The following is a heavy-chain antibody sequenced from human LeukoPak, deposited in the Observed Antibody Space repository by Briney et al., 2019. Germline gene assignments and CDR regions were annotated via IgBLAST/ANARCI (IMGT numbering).Heavy chain of an antibody. CDR2: ISYDGSNK. Sequence: GRSLRLSCAASGFTFSSYAMHWVRQAPGKGLEWVAVISYDGSNKYYADSVKGRFTISRDNSKNTLYLQMNSLRAEDTAVYYCARDRSEAVAGYYFDYWGQGTLVTVSS. CDR1: GFTFSSYA. V-gene: IGHV3-30*04. CDR3: ARDRSEAVAGYYFDY. J-gene: IGHJ4*02. D-gene: IGHD6-19*01.